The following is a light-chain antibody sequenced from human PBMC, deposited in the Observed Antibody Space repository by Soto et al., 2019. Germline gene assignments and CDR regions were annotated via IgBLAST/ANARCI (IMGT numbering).Light chain of an antibody. CDR3: QQFGSSLPYT. CDR2: GAS. Sequence: EIVLTQSPGTLSLSPGERATLSCRASQSVSSSYLAGYQQKPGQAPRLLIYGASSRATGIPDRFSGSGSGTDFTLTISRLEPEDFAVYYCQQFGSSLPYTFGQGTKLEIK. J-gene: IGKJ2*01. V-gene: IGKV3-20*01. CDR1: QSVSSSY.